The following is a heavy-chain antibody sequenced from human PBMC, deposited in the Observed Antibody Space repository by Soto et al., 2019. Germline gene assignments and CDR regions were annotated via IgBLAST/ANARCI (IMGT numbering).Heavy chain of an antibody. Sequence: EVQLVESGGGFVQPGRSLRLSCAASGFTFDDYAMHWARQAPGKGLEWVSAINWNSVSIAYADSVKGRFTISRDNAKNSLYLQMNTLRAEDTALYYCAKDIRRRSGYGMDVWGQGTTVTVSS. CDR3: AKDIRRRSGYGMDV. CDR1: GFTFDDYA. D-gene: IGHD7-27*01. J-gene: IGHJ6*02. CDR2: INWNSVSI. V-gene: IGHV3-9*01.